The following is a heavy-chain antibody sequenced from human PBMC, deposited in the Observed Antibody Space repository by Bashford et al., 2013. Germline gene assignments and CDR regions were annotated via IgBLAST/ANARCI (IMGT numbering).Heavy chain of an antibody. CDR1: GDTFSTYA. J-gene: IGHJ4*02. D-gene: IGHD6-19*01. V-gene: IGHV1-18*01. CDR2: ISDYNGYT. CDR3: ARGRYSGGWYSGLD. Sequence: VASVKVSCKVSGDTFSTYAFSWVRQAPGQGLEWMGWISDYNGYTNYAQKFQGRVTMTTDTTTRTVYMQLRSLTADDTAVYYCARGRYSGGWYSGLDWGQGTLVTVSS.